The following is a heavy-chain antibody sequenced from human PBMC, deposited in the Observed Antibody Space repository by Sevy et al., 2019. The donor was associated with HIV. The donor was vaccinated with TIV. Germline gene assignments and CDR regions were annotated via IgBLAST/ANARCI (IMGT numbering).Heavy chain of an antibody. Sequence: ASVKVSCKVSGYTLTALSMHWVRQAPGKGLEWMGGFDEDGEIMYAQKFQVRVTMTEDTSTDTAYMELSSLRSEDTAMYYCATDIVVGRDYWGQGTLVTVSS. CDR2: FDEDGEI. CDR3: ATDIVVGRDY. D-gene: IGHD2-2*01. CDR1: GYTLTALS. J-gene: IGHJ4*02. V-gene: IGHV1-24*01.